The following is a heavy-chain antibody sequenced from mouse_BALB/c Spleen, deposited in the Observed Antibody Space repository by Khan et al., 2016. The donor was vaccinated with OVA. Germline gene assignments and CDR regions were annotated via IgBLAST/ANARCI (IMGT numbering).Heavy chain of an antibody. CDR2: VNPNTGGS. J-gene: IGHJ3*01. D-gene: IGHD2-14*01. CDR3: ARGYDFFAY. CDR1: GYSFTLYY. Sequence: EVQLQEPGPDLVKPGASVKISCKASGYSFTLYYMTWVKQSHGKSLEWIGRVNPNTGGSDYNQEFKGKAILTVDKSSNTAYMELHSLTSEDSAVYYCARGYDFFAYWGQGTLVTVSA. V-gene: IGHV1-26*01.